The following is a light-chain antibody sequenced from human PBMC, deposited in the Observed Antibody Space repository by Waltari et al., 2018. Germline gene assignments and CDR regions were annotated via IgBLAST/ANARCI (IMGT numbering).Light chain of an antibody. CDR2: WAS. V-gene: IGKV4-1*01. Sequence: DIVMTQSPDSPDVSLGDRVPIYSKSIQRVLYTPNNKNYLAWYQQKPGQPPQLLIYWASNRESGVPDRFSGSGSGTDFTLTINSLQAEDVAVYYCQQYARIPRTFGLGTKVEIK. CDR1: QRVLYTPNNKNY. J-gene: IGKJ1*01. CDR3: QQYARIPRT.